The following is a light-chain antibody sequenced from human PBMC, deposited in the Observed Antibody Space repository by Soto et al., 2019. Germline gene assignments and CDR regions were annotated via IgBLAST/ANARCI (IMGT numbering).Light chain of an antibody. CDR3: QQRSNWPPVFT. J-gene: IGKJ5*01. CDR2: DAS. CDR1: QSVSSD. Sequence: IVLTQSPATLSLSPGESATLSCRARQSVSSDLAWYQQKPGQAPRLLIYDASNRATGIPARFSGSGSGTDLTLIISSLEPEDSAVYYCQQRSNWPPVFTFGQGTRLEIK. V-gene: IGKV3-11*01.